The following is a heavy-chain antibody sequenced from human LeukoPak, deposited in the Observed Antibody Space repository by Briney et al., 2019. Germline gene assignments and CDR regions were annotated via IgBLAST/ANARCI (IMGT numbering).Heavy chain of an antibody. Sequence: SETLSLTCTVSGGSISSYYWSWIRQPPGKGLEWIGYIYYSGSTNYNPSLKSRVTISVDTSKNEFSLKLSSVTAADTAVYYCARATGYGSGSYNDYWGQGTLVTVSS. D-gene: IGHD3-10*01. CDR3: ARATGYGSGSYNDY. J-gene: IGHJ4*02. CDR1: GGSISSYY. CDR2: IYYSGST. V-gene: IGHV4-59*01.